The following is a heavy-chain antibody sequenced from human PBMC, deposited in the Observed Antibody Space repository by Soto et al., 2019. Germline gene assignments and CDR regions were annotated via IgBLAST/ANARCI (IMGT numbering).Heavy chain of an antibody. CDR2: ISSSSSYI. CDR1: GFTFSSYS. CDR3: AREVGAAAMDY. D-gene: IGHD2-2*01. V-gene: IGHV3-21*01. Sequence: VGSLRLSCAASGFTFSSYSMNWVRQAPGKGLEWVSSISSSSSYIYYADSVKGRFTISRDNAKNSLYLQMNSLRAEDTAVYYCAREVGAAAMDYWGQGTLVTVSS. J-gene: IGHJ4*02.